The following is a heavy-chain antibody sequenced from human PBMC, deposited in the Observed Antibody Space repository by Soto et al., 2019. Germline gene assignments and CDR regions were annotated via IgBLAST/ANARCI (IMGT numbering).Heavy chain of an antibody. V-gene: IGHV4-59*01. CDR3: ARDPQVTTSGFDY. D-gene: IGHD4-4*01. Sequence: SETLSLTCTVSGGSISSYYWSWIRQPPGKGLEWIGYIYYSGSTNYNPSLKSRVTISVDTSKNQFSLKLSSVTAADTAVYYCARDPQVTTSGFDYWGQGTLVTVSS. J-gene: IGHJ4*02. CDR2: IYYSGST. CDR1: GGSISSYY.